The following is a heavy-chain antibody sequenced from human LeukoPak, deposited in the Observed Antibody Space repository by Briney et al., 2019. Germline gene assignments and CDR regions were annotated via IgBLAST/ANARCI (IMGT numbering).Heavy chain of an antibody. CDR2: IYTSGST. CDR3: ARSRIPSLNFDY. V-gene: IGHV4-61*02. CDR1: GGSISSGGYY. Sequence: SQTLSLTCTVSGGSISSGGYYWSWIRQPAGKGLEWIGRIYTSGSTNYNPSLKGRVTMSVDTSKNQFSLKLSSVTAADTAVYYCARSRIPSLNFDYWGQGTLVTVSS. D-gene: IGHD2-2*02. J-gene: IGHJ4*02.